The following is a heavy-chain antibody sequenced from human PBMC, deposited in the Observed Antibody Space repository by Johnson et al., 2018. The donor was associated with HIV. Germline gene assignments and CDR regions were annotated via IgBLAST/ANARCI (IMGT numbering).Heavy chain of an antibody. CDR3: ARDVREYSSSFDAFDS. J-gene: IGHJ3*02. CDR2: IRYDGSNK. CDR1: GFTFSSYG. D-gene: IGHD6-6*01. Sequence: QVQLVESGGGVVLPGGSLRLSCAASGFTFSSYGMHWVRQAPGKGLEWVAFIRYDGSNKYYADSVKGRFTISRDNSKNTLYLQMNSLRAEDTALYYCARDVREYSSSFDAFDSWGQGTMVTVSS. V-gene: IGHV3-30*02.